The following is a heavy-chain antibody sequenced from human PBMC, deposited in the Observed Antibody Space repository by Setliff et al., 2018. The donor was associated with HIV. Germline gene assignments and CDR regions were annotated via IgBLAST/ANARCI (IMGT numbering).Heavy chain of an antibody. D-gene: IGHD2-8*01. CDR1: GHSIRSGYY. Sequence: SETLSLTCSVSGHSIRSGYYWGWIRQPPGKGLEWIGTMYHSGSTYYNPSLQGRVTMFFDTSEDHFSLRLSSVTAADTAVYYCARDAPTVYANGWFDPWGQGTLVTVSS. V-gene: IGHV4-38-2*02. J-gene: IGHJ5*02. CDR2: MYHSGST. CDR3: ARDAPTVYANGWFDP.